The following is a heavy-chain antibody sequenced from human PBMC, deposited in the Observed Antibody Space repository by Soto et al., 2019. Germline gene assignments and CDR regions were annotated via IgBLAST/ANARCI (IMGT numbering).Heavy chain of an antibody. CDR1: GFTFSSYA. V-gene: IGHV3-23*01. D-gene: IGHD2-15*01. J-gene: IGHJ4*02. CDR2: ISGSGGST. Sequence: GGSLRLSCAASGFTFSSYAMSWVRQAPGKGLEWVSAISGSGGSTYYADSVKGRFTISRDNSKNTLYLQMNSLRAEDTAVYYCAKEYCSGGSCYSDSVYWGQGTLVTVSS. CDR3: AKEYCSGGSCYSDSVY.